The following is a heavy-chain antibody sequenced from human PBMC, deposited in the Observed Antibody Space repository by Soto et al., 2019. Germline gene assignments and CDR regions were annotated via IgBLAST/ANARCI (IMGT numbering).Heavy chain of an antibody. Sequence: ASVKVSCKASGHTFTSYDINWVRQATGQGLEWMGWMNPNSGNTGYAQKFQGRVTMTRNTSISTAYMELSSLRSEDTAVYYCARGGGSSSNYYYYGMDVWGQGTTVTVSS. D-gene: IGHD6-6*01. V-gene: IGHV1-8*01. J-gene: IGHJ6*02. CDR1: GHTFTSYD. CDR3: ARGGGSSSNYYYYGMDV. CDR2: MNPNSGNT.